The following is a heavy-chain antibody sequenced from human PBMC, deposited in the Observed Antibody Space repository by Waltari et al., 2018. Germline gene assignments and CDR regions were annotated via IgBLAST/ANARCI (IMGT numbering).Heavy chain of an antibody. CDR3: ARDAMRDGDFDY. Sequence: EVQLVESGGGLVQPGGSLRLSCAASGFTFNNYWMSWVRQAPGKGLELVANIRVDGSDKHYVESVKGRFTISRDNAKNSLYLQMNSLRAEDTAVYYCARDAMRDGDFDYWVQGALVTVSS. CDR2: IRVDGSDK. CDR1: GFTFNNYW. V-gene: IGHV3-7*01. J-gene: IGHJ4*02. D-gene: IGHD3-3*01.